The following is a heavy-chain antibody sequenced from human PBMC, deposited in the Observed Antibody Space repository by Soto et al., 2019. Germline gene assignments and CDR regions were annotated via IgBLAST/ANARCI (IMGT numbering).Heavy chain of an antibody. D-gene: IGHD3-10*01. CDR3: AKVVRFGTTYYFDY. V-gene: IGHV3-23*01. CDR1: GFTFSSYA. CDR2: ISGSGGST. J-gene: IGHJ4*02. Sequence: PGGSLRLSCAASGFTFSSYAMSWVRQAPGRGLEWVSAISGSGGSTYYADSVKGRFTISRDNSKNTLYLQMNSLRAEDTAVYHCAKVVRFGTTYYFDYWGQGTLVTVSS.